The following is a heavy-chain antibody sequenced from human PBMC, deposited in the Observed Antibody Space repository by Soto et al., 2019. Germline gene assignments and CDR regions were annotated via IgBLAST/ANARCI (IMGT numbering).Heavy chain of an antibody. J-gene: IGHJ4*02. CDR3: VSDRRYGHASVPYS. Sequence: QAHLVESGGGVVQPGRSLRLSCAASGFTFTSYGMHWVRQAPGTRLEWVAVISYDGGLQHYADSVKGRFTISRDNSKNMALLQMNSLRPEDTAVYYCVSDRRYGHASVPYSWGQGTLVSVSS. V-gene: IGHV3-30*03. D-gene: IGHD5-18*01. CDR2: ISYDGGLQ. CDR1: GFTFTSYG.